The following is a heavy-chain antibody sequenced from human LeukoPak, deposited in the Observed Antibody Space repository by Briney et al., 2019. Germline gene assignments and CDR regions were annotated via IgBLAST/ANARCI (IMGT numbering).Heavy chain of an antibody. V-gene: IGHV5-51*01. CDR3: AKTPYSSSRYVFDY. J-gene: IGHJ4*02. CDR2: IYPGDSDT. CDR1: GYSFTNYW. Sequence: HGESLKISCKGSGYSFTNYWIGWVRQMPGKGLEWMGIIYPGDSDTRYSPSFQGQVTISADKSISTAYLQWSSLKASDSAIYYCAKTPYSSSRYVFDYWGQGTLVTVSS. D-gene: IGHD6-13*01.